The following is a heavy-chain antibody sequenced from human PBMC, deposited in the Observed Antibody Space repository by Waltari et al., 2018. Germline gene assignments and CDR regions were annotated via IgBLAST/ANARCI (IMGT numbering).Heavy chain of an antibody. J-gene: IGHJ5*02. CDR3: AKRYSSGWYGGWFDP. V-gene: IGHV4-34*01. CDR1: GGSFSGYY. CDR2: INHSGST. Sequence: QVQLQQWGAGLLKPSETLSLTCAVYGGSFSGYYRSWIRQPPGKGLEWIGEINHSGSTNYNPSLKSRVTISVDTSKNQFSLKLSSVTAADTAVYYCAKRYSSGWYGGWFDPWGQGTLVTVSS. D-gene: IGHD6-19*01.